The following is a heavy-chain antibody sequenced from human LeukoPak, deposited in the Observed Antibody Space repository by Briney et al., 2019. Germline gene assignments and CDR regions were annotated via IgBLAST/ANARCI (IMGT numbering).Heavy chain of an antibody. J-gene: IGHJ4*02. CDR3: ASRAGAGPFDY. CDR1: GRSISSSNW. D-gene: IGHD6-19*01. CDR2: IYHSGST. Sequence: PSETLSLTCAVSGRSISSSNWGSWVRQPPGKGREWIGEIYHSGSTNYNPSLNTRVTISVDKSKNQFYLTLSSVTAADTAVYYCASRAGAGPFDYWGQGTLVTVSS. V-gene: IGHV4-4*02.